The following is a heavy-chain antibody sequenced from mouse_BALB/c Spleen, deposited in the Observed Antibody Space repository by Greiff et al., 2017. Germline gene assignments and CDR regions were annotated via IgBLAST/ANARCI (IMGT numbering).Heavy chain of an antibody. D-gene: IGHD1-1*01. CDR1: GDSITSGY. V-gene: IGHV3-8*02. CDR2: ISYSGST. CDR3: ARSRLYGSSPFAY. J-gene: IGHJ3*01. Sequence: EVQLQQSGPSLVKPSQTLSLTCSVTGDSITSGYWNWIRKFPGNKLEYMGYISYSGSTYYNPSLKSRISITRDTSKNQYYLQLNSVTTEDTATYYCARSRLYGSSPFAYWGQGTLVTVSA.